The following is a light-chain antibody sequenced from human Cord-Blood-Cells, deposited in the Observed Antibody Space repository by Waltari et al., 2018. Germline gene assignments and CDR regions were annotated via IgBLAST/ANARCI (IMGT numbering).Light chain of an antibody. CDR2: EVS. CDR3: SSYTSSSPFYV. J-gene: IGLJ1*01. CDR1: SSDVVGYNY. Sequence: QSALHQPASVSGSPGQSITISCTGTSSDVVGYNYASWYQQHQGKAPKLMIYEVSNRPSGVSNRFSGSKSGNTASLTISGLQAEDEADYYCSSYTSSSPFYVFGTGTKVTVL. V-gene: IGLV2-14*01.